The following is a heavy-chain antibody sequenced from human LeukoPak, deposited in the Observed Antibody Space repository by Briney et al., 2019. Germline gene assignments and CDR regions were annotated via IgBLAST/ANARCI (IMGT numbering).Heavy chain of an antibody. V-gene: IGHV1-2*02. D-gene: IGHD3-22*01. CDR3: ARRYYYDSSGYVAFGI. J-gene: IGHJ3*02. CDR1: GYTFTGYY. Sequence: GASVKVSCKASGYTFTGYYMHWVRQAPGQGLEWMGWINPNSGGTNYAQKFQGRVTVTRDTSITTAYMELSSLRSEDTALYYCARRYYYDSSGYVAFGIWGQGTMVTVSS. CDR2: INPNSGGT.